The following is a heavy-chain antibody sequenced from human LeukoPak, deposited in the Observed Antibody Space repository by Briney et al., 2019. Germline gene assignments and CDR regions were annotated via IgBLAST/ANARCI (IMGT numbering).Heavy chain of an antibody. D-gene: IGHD3-10*01. J-gene: IGHJ4*02. CDR1: GFTFSNAW. Sequence: GGSLRLSCAASGFTFSNAWMSWVRQAPGKGLEWVSLIYSDGYTNYADSMKGRFTISRDNSKNTLYLQMNSLRVEDTAMYYCTKDRDYASGMIDYWGQGTLVTVSS. V-gene: IGHV3-53*01. CDR2: IYSDGYT. CDR3: TKDRDYASGMIDY.